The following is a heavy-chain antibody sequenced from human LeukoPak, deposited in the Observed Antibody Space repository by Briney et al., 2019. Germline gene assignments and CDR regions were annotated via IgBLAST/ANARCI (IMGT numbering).Heavy chain of an antibody. V-gene: IGHV3-30*02. CDR3: AKDILFRQELGAAAGSDY. CDR1: GFTFNTYG. CDR2: IRYDGSNK. D-gene: IGHD6-13*01. Sequence: GGSLRLSCAASGFTFNTYGMHWFRQAPGKGLEWVAFIRYDGSNKYYADSVKGRFTISRDNSKNTLYLQMNSLRVEDTALYYCAKDILFRQELGAAAGSDYWGQGTLVTVSS. J-gene: IGHJ4*02.